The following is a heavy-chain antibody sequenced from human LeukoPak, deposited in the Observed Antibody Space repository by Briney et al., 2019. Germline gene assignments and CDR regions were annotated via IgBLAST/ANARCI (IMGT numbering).Heavy chain of an antibody. D-gene: IGHD6-6*01. CDR1: GGSISTYY. Sequence: SETLSLTCTVSGGSISTYYWSWIRQPAGKGLEWIGRIHTSGSTDYNPSLESRVTTSVDTSRNQFSLKLSSVTAADTAVYYCAREGSMTARPFVSIDYWGQGTLVTVSS. CDR2: IHTSGST. V-gene: IGHV4-4*07. J-gene: IGHJ4*02. CDR3: AREGSMTARPFVSIDY.